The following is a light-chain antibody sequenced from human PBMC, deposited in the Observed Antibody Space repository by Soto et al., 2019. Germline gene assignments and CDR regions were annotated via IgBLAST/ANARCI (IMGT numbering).Light chain of an antibody. CDR1: ESLLQSDGNNC. J-gene: IGKJ2*01. V-gene: IGKV2-28*01. CDR3: MQTRQSSQT. Sequence: VMTQSPLSLPVTPGEPASISCRSSESLLQSDGNNCLEWYVQKPGQSPQLLIFLNSHRASGVPDRFSVSGSGTDFTLKISRVEAEDVGVYYCMQTRQSSQTFGQGTKLEIK. CDR2: LNS.